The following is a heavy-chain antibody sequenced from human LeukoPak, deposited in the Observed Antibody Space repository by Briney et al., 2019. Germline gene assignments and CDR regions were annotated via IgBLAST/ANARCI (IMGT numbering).Heavy chain of an antibody. Sequence: GESLQISRKGSGYSFTSYWIGWVRQMPGKGLEWMGIIYPGDSDTTYSPSFQGQVTISADKSISTAYLQWSSLRASDTAMYYCARRDGYCSSTSCYTDYYYGMDVWGQGTTVTVSS. CDR3: ARRDGYCSSTSCYTDYYYGMDV. CDR2: IYPGDSDT. CDR1: GYSFTSYW. V-gene: IGHV5-51*01. J-gene: IGHJ6*02. D-gene: IGHD2-2*02.